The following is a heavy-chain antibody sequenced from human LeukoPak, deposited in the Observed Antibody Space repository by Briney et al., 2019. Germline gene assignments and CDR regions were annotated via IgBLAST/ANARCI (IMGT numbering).Heavy chain of an antibody. CDR1: GFTFRSHA. V-gene: IGHV3-23*01. CDR2: ISGSGGST. D-gene: IGHD2-2*01. J-gene: IGHJ4*02. Sequence: GGSLRLSCAASGFTFRSHAMSWVRQAPGKGLEWDSAISGSGGSTHYADSVKGRFTISRDNSKNTLYLQMNSLRAEDTAVYYCAKCMGIRPAALGYWGQGTLVTVSS. CDR3: AKCMGIRPAALGY.